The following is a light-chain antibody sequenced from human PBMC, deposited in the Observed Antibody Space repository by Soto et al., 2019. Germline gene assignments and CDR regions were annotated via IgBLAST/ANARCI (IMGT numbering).Light chain of an antibody. CDR2: DAS. J-gene: IGKJ1*01. V-gene: IGKV1-5*01. CDR3: HQYHNFPRT. Sequence: DIQMTQSPSTLSASVGDRVTITCRTSQIVNRWLAWYQQKPGKAPKLLFSDASNLESGVPSRFSGSGSGTGFTLTISSLQPDDFATYYCHQYHNFPRTFGQGTKVDIK. CDR1: QIVNRW.